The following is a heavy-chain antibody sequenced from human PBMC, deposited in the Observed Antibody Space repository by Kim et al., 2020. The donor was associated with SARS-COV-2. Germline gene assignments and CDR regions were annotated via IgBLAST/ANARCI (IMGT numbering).Heavy chain of an antibody. CDR2: ISWNSGSI. J-gene: IGHJ5*02. CDR1: GFTFDDYA. CDR3: AKDICSGGSCYWFDP. V-gene: IGHV3-9*01. D-gene: IGHD2-15*01. Sequence: GGSLRLSCAASGFTFDDYAMHWVRQAPGKGLEWVSGISWNSGSIGYADSVKGRFTISRDNAKNSLYLQMNSLRAEDTALYYCAKDICSGGSCYWFDPWGQGTLVTVSS.